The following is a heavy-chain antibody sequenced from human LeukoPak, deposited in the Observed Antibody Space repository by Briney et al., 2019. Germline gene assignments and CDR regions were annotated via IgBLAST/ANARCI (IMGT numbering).Heavy chain of an antibody. CDR3: TRRGSGNGGTYAGMDV. V-gene: IGHV4-39*01. J-gene: IGHJ6*02. CDR2: LLYYGNT. D-gene: IGHD1-26*01. CDR1: GGSISSDVHY. Sequence: KPSETLSLTCTVAGGSISSDVHYWDWIRQAPGKGLEWIGSLLYYGNTWYNPSLESRVTISVDTSENQFSLRLTSVNAADTALYLCTRRGSGNGGTYAGMDVWGPGTSVTVSS.